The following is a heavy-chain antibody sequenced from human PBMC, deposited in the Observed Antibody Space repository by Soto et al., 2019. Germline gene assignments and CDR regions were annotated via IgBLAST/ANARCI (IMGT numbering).Heavy chain of an antibody. D-gene: IGHD3-9*01. J-gene: IGHJ3*02. CDR2: IKQDGSEK. CDR3: ARALRYFDWLLEGDDAFDI. CDR1: GFTFSSYW. V-gene: IGHV3-7*01. Sequence: GGSLRLSCAASGFTFSSYWMSWVRQAPGKGLEWVANIKQDGSEKYYVDSVKGRFTISRDNAKNSLYLQMNSLRAEDTAVYYCARALRYFDWLLEGDDAFDIWGQGTMVTVSS.